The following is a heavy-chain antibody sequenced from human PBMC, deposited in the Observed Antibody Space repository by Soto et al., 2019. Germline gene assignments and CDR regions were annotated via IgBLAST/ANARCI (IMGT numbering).Heavy chain of an antibody. J-gene: IGHJ3*02. CDR3: TTCERNVLLWFGELFSDAFDI. D-gene: IGHD3-10*01. CDR2: IKSKTDGGTT. Sequence: EVQLVESGGGLVKPGGSLRLSCAASGFTFSNAWMSWVRQAPGKGLEWVGRIKSKTDGGTTDYAAPVKGRFTISRDDSKNTLYLQMNSLKTEDTAVYYCTTCERNVLLWFGELFSDAFDIWGQGTMVTVSS. CDR1: GFTFSNAW. V-gene: IGHV3-15*01.